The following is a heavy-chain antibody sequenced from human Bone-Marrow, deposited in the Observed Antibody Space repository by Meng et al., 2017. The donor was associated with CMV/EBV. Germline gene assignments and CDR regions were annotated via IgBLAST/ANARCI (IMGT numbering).Heavy chain of an antibody. CDR3: ARDDYYDSSGYPRAPCGY. Sequence: ASVKVSCKASGYTFTSYYMHWVRQAPGQGLKWMGIINPSGGSTSYAQKFQGRVTMTRDTSTSTVYMELSSLRSDDTAVYYCARDDYYDSSGYPRAPCGYWGQGTLVTVSS. CDR2: INPSGGST. V-gene: IGHV1-46*01. J-gene: IGHJ4*02. CDR1: GYTFTSYY. D-gene: IGHD3-22*01.